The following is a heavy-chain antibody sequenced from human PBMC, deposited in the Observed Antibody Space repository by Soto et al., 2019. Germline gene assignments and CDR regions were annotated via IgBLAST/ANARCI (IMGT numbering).Heavy chain of an antibody. CDR2: IFHTGTT. J-gene: IGHJ4*02. V-gene: IGHV4-4*02. CDR3: ARSARYGVVGDY. CDR1: GDSIYRSYW. Sequence: QVQLLESGPGLVTPSGTLSLTCGVSGDSIYRSYWWSWVRLPPGKGPEWIGEIFHTGTTNYNPSLKSRLTMSVDKSKKEISLKLDSVTAADTAVYFCARSARYGVVGDYWGQGTGVTVSS. D-gene: IGHD2-15*01.